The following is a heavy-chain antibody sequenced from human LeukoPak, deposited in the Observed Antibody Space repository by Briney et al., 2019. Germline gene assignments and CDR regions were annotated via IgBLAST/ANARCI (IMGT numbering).Heavy chain of an antibody. J-gene: IGHJ4*02. CDR3: ARVDGVTNFDY. CDR2: MNPNSGTT. D-gene: IGHD4-23*01. CDR1: GYTFTSYD. V-gene: IGHV1-8*03. Sequence: ASVKVSCKASGYTFTSYDINWVRQATGQGLEWMGWMNPNSGTTGYARKFQGRVTITRNTSISAAYMELSSLRSEDTAVYYCARVDGVTNFDYWGQGTLVTVSS.